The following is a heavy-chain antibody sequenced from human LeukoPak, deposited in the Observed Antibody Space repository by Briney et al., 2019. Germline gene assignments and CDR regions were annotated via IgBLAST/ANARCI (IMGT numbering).Heavy chain of an antibody. J-gene: IGHJ4*02. CDR3: ARQGAMSLVRGIIRYYFDY. V-gene: IGHV4-4*07. Sequence: SETLSLTCTVSGGSISYYYWNWIRQPAGQGLEWIGRIYTSGSTNYNPSLKSRVTMSVDTSKNQFSLKLSSVTAADTAVYYCARQGAMSLVRGIIRYYFDYWGQGALVTVSS. CDR1: GGSISYYY. CDR2: IYTSGST. D-gene: IGHD3-10*01.